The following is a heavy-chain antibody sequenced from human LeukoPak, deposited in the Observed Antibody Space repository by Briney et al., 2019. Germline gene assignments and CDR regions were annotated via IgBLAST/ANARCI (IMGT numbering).Heavy chain of an antibody. CDR1: GFTFSSYA. CDR2: SSGSGGST. V-gene: IGHV3-23*01. CDR3: AADSYGDYPTYIDY. Sequence: PGGSLRLSCAASGFTFSSYAMSWVRQAPGKGLEWVSASSGSGGSTYYADSVKGRFTISRDNSKNTLYLQMNSLRAEDTAVYYCAADSYGDYPTYIDYWGQGTLVTVSS. D-gene: IGHD4-17*01. J-gene: IGHJ4*02.